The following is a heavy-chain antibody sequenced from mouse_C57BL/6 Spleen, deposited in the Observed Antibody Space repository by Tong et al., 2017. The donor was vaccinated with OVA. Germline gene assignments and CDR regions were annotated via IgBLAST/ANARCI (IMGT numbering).Heavy chain of an antibody. J-gene: IGHJ3*01. CDR1: GYTFTDYV. CDR3: ARQHGSWFAY. Sequence: VQRQESGPELVKPGPSVKMSCKASGYTFTDYVISWVKQRTGQGLEWIGEIYPGSGSTYYNEKFKGKATLTADKSSTTAYRQISRLTSEDSAVYFCARQHGSWFAYGGQGTLVTVSA. V-gene: IGHV1-77*01. CDR2: IYPGSGST.